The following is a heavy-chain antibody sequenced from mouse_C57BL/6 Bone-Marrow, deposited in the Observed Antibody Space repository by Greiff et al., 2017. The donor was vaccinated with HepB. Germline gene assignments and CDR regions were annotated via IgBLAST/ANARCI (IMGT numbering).Heavy chain of an antibody. CDR1: GYTFTSYG. D-gene: IGHD1-1*01. CDR3: ARLGITTVVAPGFAY. V-gene: IGHV1-81*01. Sequence: QVQLQQSGAELARPGASVKLSCKASGYTFTSYGISWVKQRTGQGLEWIGEIYPRSGNTYYNEKFKGKATLTADNSSSTAYMELRSLTSEDSAVYFCARLGITTVVAPGFAYWGQGTLVTVSA. CDR2: IYPRSGNT. J-gene: IGHJ3*01.